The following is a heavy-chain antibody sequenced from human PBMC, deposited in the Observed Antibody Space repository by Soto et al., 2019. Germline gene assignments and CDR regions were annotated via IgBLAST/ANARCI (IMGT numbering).Heavy chain of an antibody. CDR3: ARDMKPPQKYGDSHNWFDP. J-gene: IGHJ5*02. V-gene: IGHV1-18*01. Sequence: ASVKVSCKASGYTFTNYAISWVRQAPGQGLEWMGWISASTRNTDQAQNFQGRVTMTIDTSTNPAYMALRSLRSDDTAVYYCARDMKPPQKYGDSHNWFDPWGQGTLVTVSS. D-gene: IGHD4-17*01. CDR1: GYTFTNYA. CDR2: ISASTRNT.